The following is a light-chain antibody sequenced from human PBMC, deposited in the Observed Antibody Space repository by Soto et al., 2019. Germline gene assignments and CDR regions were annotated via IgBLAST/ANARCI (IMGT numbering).Light chain of an antibody. J-gene: IGKJ1*01. Sequence: AIRMTPSPSSLSASTGDRVTITCRASQGIGSYLAWYQQKPWKAPKLLIYAAYNLQSGVPSRFSGSGSGTDFTLTISCLQSEDFATYYCQQYYTYPRTFGQGTKVDNK. CDR3: QQYYTYPRT. CDR2: AAY. CDR1: QGIGSY. V-gene: IGKV1-8*01.